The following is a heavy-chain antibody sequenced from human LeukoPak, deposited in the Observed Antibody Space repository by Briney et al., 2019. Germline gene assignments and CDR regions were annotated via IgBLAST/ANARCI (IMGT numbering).Heavy chain of an antibody. J-gene: IGHJ4*02. V-gene: IGHV3-23*01. D-gene: IGHD3-22*01. CDR1: GLTFNNYA. CDR2: ISGRGGTT. CDR3: AKEEKDFYDSSGYYPIDY. Sequence: GGSLRLSCAAAGLTFNNYAMTWVRQAPGKGLEWVASISGRGGTTDYADSVKGRFTISRDNSQNTLYLQMNSLRAEDTAVYYCAKEEKDFYDSSGYYPIDYWGQGTLVIVSS.